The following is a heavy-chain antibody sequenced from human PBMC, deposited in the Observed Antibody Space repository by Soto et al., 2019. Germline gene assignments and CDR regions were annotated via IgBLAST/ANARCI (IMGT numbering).Heavy chain of an antibody. CDR1: GGSIIDGQTY. Sequence: SETLSLTCTVSGGSIIDGQTYLNWIRQHPERGLEWMGYINYRGTTNYSPALKSRILISIDTSKNQFPLRLTSVTAADTAVYYCARDAPGVAPYWGQGTLVTVSS. J-gene: IGHJ4*02. CDR3: ARDAPGVAPY. V-gene: IGHV4-31*03. D-gene: IGHD2-15*01. CDR2: INYRGTT.